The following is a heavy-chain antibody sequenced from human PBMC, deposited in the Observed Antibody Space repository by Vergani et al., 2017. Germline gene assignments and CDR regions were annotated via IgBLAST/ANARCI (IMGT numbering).Heavy chain of an antibody. CDR2: LYWNDDQ. Sequence: QITLKESGPTLVKPTQTLTLTCTFSGFSLNTRGVSVAWIRQPPGKALDWLALLYWNDDQHYSPSLNNRVTITKDTSKNQVVLTMTNMDYVDTGTYYCVYRKTECGTTGCFYPVYYYYYMDVWVKGTTVTVSS. CDR1: GFSLNTRGVS. J-gene: IGHJ6*03. CDR3: VYRKTECGTTGCFYPVYYYYYMDV. V-gene: IGHV2-5*04. D-gene: IGHD1-7*01.